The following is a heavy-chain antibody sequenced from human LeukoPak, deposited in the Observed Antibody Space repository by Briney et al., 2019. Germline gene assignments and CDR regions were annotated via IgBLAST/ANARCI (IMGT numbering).Heavy chain of an antibody. D-gene: IGHD3-9*01. CDR3: AKVRYFDWLLYPPAFDI. Sequence: GGSLRLSCAASGFTFSSYGMHWVRQAPGKGLKWVAVISYDGSNKYYADSVKGRFTISRDNSKNTLYLQMNSLRAEDTAVYYCAKVRYFDWLLYPPAFDIWGQGTMVTVSS. CDR1: GFTFSSYG. V-gene: IGHV3-30*18. CDR2: ISYDGSNK. J-gene: IGHJ3*02.